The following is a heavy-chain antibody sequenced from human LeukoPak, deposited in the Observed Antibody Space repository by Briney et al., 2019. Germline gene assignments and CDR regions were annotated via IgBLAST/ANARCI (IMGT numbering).Heavy chain of an antibody. CDR1: GFTFSSFG. D-gene: IGHD3-3*01. Sequence: GGSLRLSCAASGFTFSSFGMHWVRQAPGEGLEWVAFIRYDESKTFYADSVKGRFTISRDNAKNSLYLQMNSLRAEDTAVYYCARGGDFWSGPPGLEDYWGQGTLVTVSS. V-gene: IGHV3-30*02. J-gene: IGHJ4*02. CDR2: IRYDESKT. CDR3: ARGGDFWSGPPGLEDY.